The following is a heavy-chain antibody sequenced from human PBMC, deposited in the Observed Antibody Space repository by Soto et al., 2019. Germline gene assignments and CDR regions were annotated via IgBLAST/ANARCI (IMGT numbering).Heavy chain of an antibody. V-gene: IGHV6-1*01. CDR2: TYYRSKWYI. CDR1: GDSVSSNSAA. J-gene: IGHJ6*03. Sequence: SQTLSLTCDISGDSVSSNSAAWNWIRQTQSRGLKWLGRTYYRSKWYINYAVSVKSRITVNPDTSKNQFSLQLNSVTPEDTAVYYCARGSWDDVTGHYYMDVWGKGTTVTVSS. D-gene: IGHD1-1*01. CDR3: ARGSWDDVTGHYYMDV.